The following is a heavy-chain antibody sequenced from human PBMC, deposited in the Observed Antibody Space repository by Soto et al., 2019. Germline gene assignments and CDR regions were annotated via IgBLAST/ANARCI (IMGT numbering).Heavy chain of an antibody. Sequence: SETLSLTCAVSGGSISSSNWWSWVRQPPGKGLEWIGAIYHSGSTNYNPSLKSRVTISVDKSKNQFSLKLSSVTAADTAVYYCAIFYYYDSSGYRTLDYWGQGTLVTVSS. CDR1: GGSISSSNW. CDR2: IYHSGST. V-gene: IGHV4-4*02. J-gene: IGHJ4*02. D-gene: IGHD3-22*01. CDR3: AIFYYYDSSGYRTLDY.